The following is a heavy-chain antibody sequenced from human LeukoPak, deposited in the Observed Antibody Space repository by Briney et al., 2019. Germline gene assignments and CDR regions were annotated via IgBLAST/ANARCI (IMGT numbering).Heavy chain of an antibody. CDR3: ARGGYCSSTSCYIGWFDP. V-gene: IGHV1-2*02. CDR1: GYTFTGYY. CDR2: INPNSGGT. D-gene: IGHD2-2*02. J-gene: IGHJ5*02. Sequence: ASVKVSCKASGYTFTGYYMHWVRQAPGQGLEWMGWINPNSGGTNYAQKFQGRATMTRDTSISTAYMELSRLRSDDTAVYYCARGGYCSSTSCYIGWFDPWGQGTLVTVSS.